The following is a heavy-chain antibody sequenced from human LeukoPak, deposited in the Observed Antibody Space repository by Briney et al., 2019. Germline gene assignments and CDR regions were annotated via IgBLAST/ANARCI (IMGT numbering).Heavy chain of an antibody. CDR3: AKVDYSDSSGYFRSLDY. J-gene: IGHJ4*02. Sequence: PGGSLRLSCAASGFTFSKYTMHWVRQAPGKGLEWVASIIGSSNYIYYADSIKGRFTISRDNAENSVYLQINGLRAEDTAVYYCAKVDYSDSSGYFRSLDYWGQGTLVTVSS. CDR2: IIGSSNYI. V-gene: IGHV3-21*01. D-gene: IGHD3-22*01. CDR1: GFTFSKYT.